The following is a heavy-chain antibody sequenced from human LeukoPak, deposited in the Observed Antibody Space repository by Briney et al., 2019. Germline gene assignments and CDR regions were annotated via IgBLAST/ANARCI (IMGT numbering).Heavy chain of an antibody. V-gene: IGHV1-2*06. D-gene: IGHD3-10*01. CDR2: VNPKNGET. Sequence: GASVKASCKASGYIFTDYFIHWVRQAPGQGPEWMGRVNPKNGETYYAQTFQGRVTVTGATSISTAYMDLTTLRSDDTAIYYCSRDLSSTAYWELDYWGQGTLVTVSS. CDR3: SRDLSSTAYWELDY. J-gene: IGHJ4*02. CDR1: GYIFTDYF.